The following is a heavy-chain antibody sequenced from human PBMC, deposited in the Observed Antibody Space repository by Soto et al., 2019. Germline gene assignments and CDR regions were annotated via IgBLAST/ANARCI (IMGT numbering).Heavy chain of an antibody. D-gene: IGHD5-18*01. J-gene: IGHJ6*02. V-gene: IGHV1-18*01. CDR1: GYTFYSHS. Sequence: ASVKVSCKASGYTFYSHSISWVRQAPGQGLEWMGRINADYGNTQYAQKFRGRVTMTTDTSTTTVYMELTNLRSDDTAVYYCAWCIQGDYYYGMDVWG. CDR2: INADYGNT. CDR3: AWCIQGDYYYGMDV.